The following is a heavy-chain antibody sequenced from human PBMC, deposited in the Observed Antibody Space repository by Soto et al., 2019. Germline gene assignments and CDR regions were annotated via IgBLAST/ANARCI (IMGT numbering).Heavy chain of an antibody. CDR1: GFTFSSYG. Sequence: GGSLRLSCAASGFTFSSYGMHWVRQAPGKGLEWVAVIWYDGSNKYYADSVKGRFTISRDNSKNTLYLQMNSLRAEDTAVYYCARDKRYSSSWYETLFDYWGQGTLVTVSS. CDR2: IWYDGSNK. J-gene: IGHJ4*02. CDR3: ARDKRYSSSWYETLFDY. V-gene: IGHV3-33*01. D-gene: IGHD6-13*01.